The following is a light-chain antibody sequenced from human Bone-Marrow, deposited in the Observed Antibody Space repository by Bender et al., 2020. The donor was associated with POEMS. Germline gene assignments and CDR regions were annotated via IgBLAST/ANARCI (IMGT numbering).Light chain of an antibody. CDR1: LLTRKY. Sequence: SYDLTQPSSVSVSPGQTARITCSGDLLTRKYVRWFHQKPGQAPVMVIYRDSERPSGIPERFSGSSSGTTATLTISGARIEDEGDYYCYSATGDNRMFGGGTKLTVL. V-gene: IGLV3-27*01. J-gene: IGLJ3*02. CDR2: RDS. CDR3: YSATGDNRM.